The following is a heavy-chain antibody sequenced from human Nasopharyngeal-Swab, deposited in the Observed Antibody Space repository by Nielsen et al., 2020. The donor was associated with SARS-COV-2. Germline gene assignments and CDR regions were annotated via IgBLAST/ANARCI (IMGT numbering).Heavy chain of an antibody. CDR2: ISSSGSTI. V-gene: IGHV3-48*03. J-gene: IGHJ6*02. D-gene: IGHD2-15*01. CDR3: ARAKPYCSGGSCYGMDV. CDR1: GFTFSSYE. Sequence: GESLKISCAASGFTFSSYEMNWVRQAPGKGLEWVSYISSSGSTIYYADSVKGRFTISRDNAKNSLYLQMNSLRAEDTAVYYCARAKPYCSGGSCYGMDVWGQGTTVTVSS.